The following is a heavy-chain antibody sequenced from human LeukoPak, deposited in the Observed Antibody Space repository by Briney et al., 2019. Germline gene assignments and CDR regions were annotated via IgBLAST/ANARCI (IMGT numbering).Heavy chain of an antibody. J-gene: IGHJ3*02. CDR3: ARERGYSYGLDGFDI. V-gene: IGHV4-61*02. D-gene: IGHD5-18*01. Sequence: PSQTLSLTCTVSGGSISSGSYYWSWIRQPAGKGLEWIGRIYTSRSTNYNPPLKSRVTISVDTSKNLFSLKLSSVTAADTAMYYCARERGYSYGLDGFDIWGQATMVTVSS. CDR1: GGSISSGSYY. CDR2: IYTSRST.